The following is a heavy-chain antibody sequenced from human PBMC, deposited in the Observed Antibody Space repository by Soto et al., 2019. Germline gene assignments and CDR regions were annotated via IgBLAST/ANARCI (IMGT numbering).Heavy chain of an antibody. V-gene: IGHV4-39*01. J-gene: IGHJ6*02. CDR2: IYYSGST. CDR3: ARQTTSDSRYYDFWSGYMGYYYGMEV. Sequence: SETLSLTCTVSGGSISSSSYYWGWIRQPPGKGLEWIGSIYYSGSTYYNPSLKSRVTISVDTSKNQFSLKLSSVTAADTAVYYCARQTTSDSRYYDFWSGYMGYYYGMEVWGQGTTVTVSS. CDR1: GGSISSSSYY. D-gene: IGHD3-3*01.